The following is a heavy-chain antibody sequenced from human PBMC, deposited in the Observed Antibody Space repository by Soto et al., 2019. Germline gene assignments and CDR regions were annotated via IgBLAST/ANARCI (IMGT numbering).Heavy chain of an antibody. Sequence: SQTLSLTCAMSGDSVSSNSAAWNWIRQSPSRGLEWLGRTYYRSKWYNDYAVSVKSRITINPDTSKNQFSLQLNSVTPEDTAVYYCARDMLAAAGIVGWFDPWGQGTLVTVSS. J-gene: IGHJ5*02. CDR3: ARDMLAAAGIVGWFDP. CDR1: GDSVSSNSAA. D-gene: IGHD6-13*01. V-gene: IGHV6-1*01. CDR2: TYYRSKWYN.